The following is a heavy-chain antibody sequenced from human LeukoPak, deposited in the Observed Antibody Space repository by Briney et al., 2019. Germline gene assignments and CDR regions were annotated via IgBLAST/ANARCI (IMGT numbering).Heavy chain of an antibody. Sequence: GGSLRLSCTVSGFTFSDYYMSWVRQAPGKGLEWVANIKQDGSEKYYVDSVKGRFTISRDNAKNSLYLQMNSLRAEDTAVYYCARVLGGELLYWYFDLWGRGTLVTVSS. D-gene: IGHD1-26*01. CDR3: ARVLGGELLYWYFDL. V-gene: IGHV3-7*01. J-gene: IGHJ2*01. CDR2: IKQDGSEK. CDR1: GFTFSDYY.